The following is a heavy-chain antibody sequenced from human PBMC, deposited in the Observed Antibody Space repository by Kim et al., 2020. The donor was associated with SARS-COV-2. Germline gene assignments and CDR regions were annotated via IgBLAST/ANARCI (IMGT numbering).Heavy chain of an antibody. V-gene: IGHV1-18*01. CDR3: ASGVYSSGWYQDVDY. J-gene: IGHJ4*02. CDR1: GYTFTSYG. Sequence: ASVKVSCKASGYTFTSYGISWVRQAPGQGLEWMGWISAYNGNTNYAQKLQGRVTMTTDTSTSTAYMELRSLRSDDTAVYYCASGVYSSGWYQDVDYWGQGTLVTVSS. D-gene: IGHD6-19*01. CDR2: ISAYNGNT.